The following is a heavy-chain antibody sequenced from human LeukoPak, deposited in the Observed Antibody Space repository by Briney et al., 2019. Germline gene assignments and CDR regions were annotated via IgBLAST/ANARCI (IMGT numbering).Heavy chain of an antibody. D-gene: IGHD6-19*01. J-gene: IGHJ5*02. CDR2: IYYSGNT. V-gene: IGHV4-39*07. Sequence: PSETLSLTCTVSGSSISNYYWGWIRQAPGKGLEWIGSIYYSGNTYYNSSLKSRVTISVDTSKNQFSLKLSSVTAADTAVYYCARDRQWLAINWFDPWGQGTLVTVSS. CDR1: GSSISNYY. CDR3: ARDRQWLAINWFDP.